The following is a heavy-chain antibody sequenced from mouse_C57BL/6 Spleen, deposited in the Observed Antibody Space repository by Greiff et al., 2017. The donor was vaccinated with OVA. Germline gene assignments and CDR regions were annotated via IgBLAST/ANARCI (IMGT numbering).Heavy chain of an antibody. D-gene: IGHD4-1*01. CDR1: GYTFTSYW. V-gene: IGHV1-61*01. CDR2: IYPSDSET. Sequence: VQLQQPGAELVRPGSSVKLSCKASGYTFTSYWMDWVKQRPGQGLEWIGNIYPSDSETHYNQKFKDKATLTVDKSSSTAYMQLSSLTSEDSAVYYCARELGPDFDYWGQGTTLTVSS. J-gene: IGHJ2*01. CDR3: ARELGPDFDY.